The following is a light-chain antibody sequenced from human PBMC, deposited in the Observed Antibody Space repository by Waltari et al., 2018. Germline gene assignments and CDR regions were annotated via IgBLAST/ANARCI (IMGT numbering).Light chain of an antibody. V-gene: IGLV2-14*03. CDR2: NVS. J-gene: IGLJ3*02. Sequence: QSALTQPASVSGSPGQTITISCTGTSSYVGGYNYVAWYQQHPAKAPKLIISNVSKRPSGVSDRFSGSKSGNTASLTISGLQSEDEADYFCSSYTSNTTVVFGGGTMLTVL. CDR3: SSYTSNTTVV. CDR1: SSYVGGYNY.